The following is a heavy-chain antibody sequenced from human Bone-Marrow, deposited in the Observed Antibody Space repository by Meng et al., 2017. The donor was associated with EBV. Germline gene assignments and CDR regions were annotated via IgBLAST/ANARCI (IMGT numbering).Heavy chain of an antibody. D-gene: IGHD5-24*01. V-gene: IGHV4-34*01. Sequence: QRRLQQGGARLLEPSGTLSLTIAVNVWPFNGYYWSWIRQPPVKGLEWIGEIKHSGSTNYNPSLKSRVTISVDTSKNQFSLKLSSVTAADTAVYYCARVRSVATITLFDYWGQGTLVTVSS. J-gene: IGHJ4*02. CDR1: VWPFNGYY. CDR2: IKHSGST. CDR3: ARVRSVATITLFDY.